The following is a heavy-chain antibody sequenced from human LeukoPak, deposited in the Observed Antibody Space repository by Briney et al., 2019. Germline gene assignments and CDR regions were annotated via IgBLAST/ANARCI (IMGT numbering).Heavy chain of an antibody. CDR2: INSDGSST. Sequence: GGSLRLSCAASGFTFSSYWMHWVRQAPGKGLVWVSRINSDGSSTSYADSVKGRFTISRDNAKNTLYLQTNSLRAEDTAVYYCATAPSRRGSYYNKKRYTLLSWGQGTLVTVSS. CDR1: GFTFSSYW. D-gene: IGHD3-10*01. CDR3: ATAPSRRGSYYNKKRYTLLS. J-gene: IGHJ5*02. V-gene: IGHV3-74*01.